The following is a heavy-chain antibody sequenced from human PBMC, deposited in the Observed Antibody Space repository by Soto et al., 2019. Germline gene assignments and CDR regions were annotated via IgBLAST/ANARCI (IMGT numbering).Heavy chain of an antibody. V-gene: IGHV4-39*01. D-gene: IGHD3-3*01. CDR1: GGSISSSSYY. Sequence: QLQLQESGPGLVKPSETLSLTCTVSGGSISSSSYYWGWIRQPPGKGLEWIGSFYYSGSTYYNPSLKSRVCISVDAFTNQFSRKLRAVTAADTSVYDCARARGTSFFGVAVNWFDPWCQGTLVTVSS. CDR3: ARARGTSFFGVAVNWFDP. J-gene: IGHJ5*02. CDR2: FYYSGST.